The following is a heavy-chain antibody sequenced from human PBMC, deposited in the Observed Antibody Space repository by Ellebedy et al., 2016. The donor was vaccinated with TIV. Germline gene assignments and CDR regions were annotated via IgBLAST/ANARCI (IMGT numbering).Heavy chain of an antibody. V-gene: IGHV3-48*04. CDR3: VRGTHYWFDP. Sequence: GESLKISCAASGFTFSTYPMNWVRQAPGKGLEWLSYISYESSTIYYADSVKGRFTISRDNAKNTVYLQMNSLRVEDTAVYYCVRGTHYWFDPWGQGTLVTVSS. J-gene: IGHJ5*02. CDR1: GFTFSTYP. CDR2: ISYESSTI.